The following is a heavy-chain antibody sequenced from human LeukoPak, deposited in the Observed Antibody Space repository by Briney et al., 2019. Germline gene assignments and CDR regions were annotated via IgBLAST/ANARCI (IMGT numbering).Heavy chain of an antibody. Sequence: SETLSLTYAVYGGSFSGYYWSWIRQPPGKGLEWIGEINHSGSTNYNPSLKSRVTISVDTSKNQFSLKLSSVTAADTAVYYCARIVLRFLEWLPPYYYYYYMDVWGKGTTVTVSS. D-gene: IGHD3-3*01. CDR1: GGSFSGYY. J-gene: IGHJ6*03. V-gene: IGHV4-34*01. CDR2: INHSGST. CDR3: ARIVLRFLEWLPPYYYYYYMDV.